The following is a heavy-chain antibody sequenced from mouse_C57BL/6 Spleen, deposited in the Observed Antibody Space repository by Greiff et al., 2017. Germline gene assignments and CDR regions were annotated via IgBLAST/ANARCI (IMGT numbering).Heavy chain of an antibody. V-gene: IGHV1-52*01. CDR3: ARRRGGVSAIDY. CDR2: IDPSDSET. J-gene: IGHJ4*01. CDR1: GYTFTSYW. Sequence: QVQLQQPGAELVRPGSSVKLSCKASGYTFTSYWMHWVKQRPIQGLEWIGNIDPSDSETHYNQKFKDKATLTVDKSSSTAYMQLSSLTSEDSAVYYCARRRGGVSAIDYWGQGTSVTVSS.